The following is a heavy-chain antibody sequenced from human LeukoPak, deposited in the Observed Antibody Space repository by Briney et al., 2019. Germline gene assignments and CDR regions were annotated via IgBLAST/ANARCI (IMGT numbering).Heavy chain of an antibody. V-gene: IGHV1-8*01. J-gene: IGHJ4*02. CDR1: GYTFTSYD. Sequence: ASVKVSCKASGYTFTSYDINWVRQATGQGLEWIGWMNPNSGNTGYAQKFQGRVTITADESTSTAYMELSSLRSEDTAVYYCARVLIPGSRLQFGDYWGQGTLVTVSS. CDR3: ARVLIPGSRLQFGDY. CDR2: MNPNSGNT. D-gene: IGHD5-24*01.